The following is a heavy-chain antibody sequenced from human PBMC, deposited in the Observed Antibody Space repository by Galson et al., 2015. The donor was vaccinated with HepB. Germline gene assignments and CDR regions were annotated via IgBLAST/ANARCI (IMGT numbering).Heavy chain of an antibody. J-gene: IGHJ3*02. CDR1: GFTFSNAW. Sequence: SLRLSCAASGFTFSNAWMNWVRQAPGKGLEWVGRIKSKTDGGTTDYAAPVKGRFTISRDDSKNTLYLQMNSLKTEDTAVYYCTTRSTYGALDAFDIWGQGTMVTVSS. V-gene: IGHV3-15*07. CDR3: TTRSTYGALDAFDI. CDR2: IKSKTDGGTT. D-gene: IGHD4-17*01.